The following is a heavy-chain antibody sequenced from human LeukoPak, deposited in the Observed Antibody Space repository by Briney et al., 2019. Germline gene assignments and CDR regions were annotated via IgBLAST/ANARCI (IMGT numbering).Heavy chain of an antibody. CDR2: IYPGDSDT. J-gene: IGHJ3*02. CDR1: GYRFTIYW. D-gene: IGHD7-27*01. V-gene: IGHV5-51*01. Sequence: GESLKISCKGSGYRFTIYWIGWVRQMPGKGLEWMGIIYPGDSDTRYSPSFQGQVTISADKSITTAYLQWNSLKASDTAMYYCARQTGDNAFDIWGRGTMVTVSS. CDR3: ARQTGDNAFDI.